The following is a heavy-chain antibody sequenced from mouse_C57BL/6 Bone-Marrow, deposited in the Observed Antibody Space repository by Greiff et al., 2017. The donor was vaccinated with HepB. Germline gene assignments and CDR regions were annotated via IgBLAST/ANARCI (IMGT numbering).Heavy chain of an antibody. CDR2: FHPYNDDT. J-gene: IGHJ4*01. Sequence: VQVVESGAELVKPGASVKMSCKASGYTFTTYPIEWMKQNHGKSLEWIGNFHPYNDDTKYNEKFKGKATLTVEKSSSTVYLELSRLTSDDSAVYYCARGRGLRRDYAMDYWGQGTSVTVSS. D-gene: IGHD2-4*01. V-gene: IGHV1-47*01. CDR3: ARGRGLRRDYAMDY. CDR1: GYTFTTYP.